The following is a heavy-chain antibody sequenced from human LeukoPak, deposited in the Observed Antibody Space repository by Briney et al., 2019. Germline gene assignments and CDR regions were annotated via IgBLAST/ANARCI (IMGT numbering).Heavy chain of an antibody. CDR3: ARILKGGRIYWFDP. Sequence: SETLSLTCAVYGGSFSGYYWSWIRQPPGKGLEWIGEINHSGSTNYNPSLKSRVTISVDTSKNQFSLKLSSVTAADTAVYYCARILKGGRIYWFDPWGQGTLVTVSS. D-gene: IGHD2/OR15-2a*01. CDR1: GGSFSGYY. V-gene: IGHV4-34*01. J-gene: IGHJ5*02. CDR2: INHSGST.